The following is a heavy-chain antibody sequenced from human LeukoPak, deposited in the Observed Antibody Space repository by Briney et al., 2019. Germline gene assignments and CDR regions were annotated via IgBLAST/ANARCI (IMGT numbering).Heavy chain of an antibody. D-gene: IGHD6-13*01. Sequence: SETLSLTCAVYGGSFSGYYWSWIHQPPGKGLEWIGEINHSGSTNYNPSLKSRVTISVDTSKNQFSLKLSSVTAADTAVYYCASRGSSWYYYYYGMDVWGKGTTVTVSS. J-gene: IGHJ6*04. CDR3: ASRGSSWYYYYYGMDV. CDR2: INHSGST. CDR1: GGSFSGYY. V-gene: IGHV4-34*01.